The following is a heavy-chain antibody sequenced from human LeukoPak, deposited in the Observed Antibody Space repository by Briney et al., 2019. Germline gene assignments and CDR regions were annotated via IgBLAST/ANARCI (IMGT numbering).Heavy chain of an antibody. CDR1: GFTLSSDY. CDR3: ARGGIAARPSDY. CDR2: VYSGGET. V-gene: IGHV3-66*01. Sequence: GGSLRLSCAASGFTLSSDYITWVRQAPGKGLEWVSVVYSGGETYYAESVKGRFTVSRDNSKNTVYLQMNSLRAEDTAVYFCARGGIAARPSDYWGQGTLVTVSS. J-gene: IGHJ4*02. D-gene: IGHD6-6*01.